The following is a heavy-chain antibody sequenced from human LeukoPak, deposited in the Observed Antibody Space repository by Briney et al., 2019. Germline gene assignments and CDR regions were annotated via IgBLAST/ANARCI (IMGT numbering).Heavy chain of an antibody. CDR3: AKVDGIAVAGKVY. D-gene: IGHD6-19*01. J-gene: IGHJ4*02. CDR1: GFTFSSHA. CDR2: ISGSGGST. Sequence: GGSLRLSCAASGFTFSSHAMSWVRQAPGKGREWVSAISGSGGSTYYADSVKGRFTISRDNSKNTLYLQMNSLRAEDTAVYYCAKVDGIAVAGKVYWGQGTLVTVSS. V-gene: IGHV3-23*01.